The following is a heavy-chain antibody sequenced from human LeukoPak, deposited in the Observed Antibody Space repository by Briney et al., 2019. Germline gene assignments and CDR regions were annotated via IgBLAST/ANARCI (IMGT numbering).Heavy chain of an antibody. V-gene: IGHV4-39*01. Sequence: SETLSLTCTVSGGSVSRSPYYWGWIRQPPGKGLEWIGNIYYSGSTYYNPSLKSQVSISIDTSKNQFSLRLTSVTAADTAVYYCARQTGSGLFILPGGQGTLVTVSS. D-gene: IGHD3/OR15-3a*01. CDR3: ARQTGSGLFILP. CDR2: IYYSGST. J-gene: IGHJ4*02. CDR1: GGSVSRSPYY.